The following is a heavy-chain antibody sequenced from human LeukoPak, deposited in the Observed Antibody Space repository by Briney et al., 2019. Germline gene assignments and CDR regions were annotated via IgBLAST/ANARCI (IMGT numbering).Heavy chain of an antibody. CDR2: IYYSGST. CDR3: ARGCGAYCGGDDWFDP. Sequence: SETLSLTCTVSGGSIRSHYWSWIRQPPGKGLEWIGYIYYSGSTNYNPSLKSRVTISVDTSKNQFSLKLSSVTAADTAVYYCARGCGAYCGGDDWFDPWGQGTLVTVSS. V-gene: IGHV4-59*11. CDR1: GGSIRSHY. J-gene: IGHJ5*02. D-gene: IGHD2-21*02.